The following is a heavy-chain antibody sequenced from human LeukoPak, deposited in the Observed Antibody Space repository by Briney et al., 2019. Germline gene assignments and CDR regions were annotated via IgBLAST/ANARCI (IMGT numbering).Heavy chain of an antibody. CDR1: GFTFSSYA. CDR2: IGGSGEST. CDR3: AKRGCGSGWSCFDT. J-gene: IGHJ5*02. V-gene: IGHV3-23*01. Sequence: GGSLRLSCAASAASGFTFSSYAMSWVRQAPGKGLEWVSSIGGSGESTYYADSVKGRFTISRDNSRNTLYLQMNSLKAEDSAVYYCAKRGCGSGWSCFDTWGQGTLVTASS. D-gene: IGHD6-19*01.